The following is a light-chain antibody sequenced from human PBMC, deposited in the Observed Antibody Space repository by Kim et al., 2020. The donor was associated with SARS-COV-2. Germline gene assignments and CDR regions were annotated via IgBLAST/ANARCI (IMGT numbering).Light chain of an antibody. V-gene: IGKV3-20*01. J-gene: IGKJ1*01. CDR1: QRVSSRY. CDR3: QQYGSSPWT. Sequence: PGERATHSCRASQRVSSRYLAWYQQKPGQAPRLLIYGPSSRATGIPGRFSGSGSGTDFTLTISRLEPEDFAVYYCQQYGSSPWTFGQGTKVDIK. CDR2: GPS.